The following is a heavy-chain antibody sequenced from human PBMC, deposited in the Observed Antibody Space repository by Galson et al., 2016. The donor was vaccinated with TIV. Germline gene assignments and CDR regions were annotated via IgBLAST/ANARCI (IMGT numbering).Heavy chain of an antibody. Sequence: SLRLSCAASGLVVSDNFMTWVRQAPGKGLEWVSLTSDTDYTQYAASVRGRFTISRDKSTNIVYHHMDGLRLEDTAVYYCVRERRHCGNECFLRYYFGMDVWGPGTTVTVSS. CDR2: TSDTDYT. V-gene: IGHV3-66*03. CDR3: VRERRHCGNECFLRYYFGMDV. J-gene: IGHJ6*02. D-gene: IGHD2-21*01. CDR1: GLVVSDNF.